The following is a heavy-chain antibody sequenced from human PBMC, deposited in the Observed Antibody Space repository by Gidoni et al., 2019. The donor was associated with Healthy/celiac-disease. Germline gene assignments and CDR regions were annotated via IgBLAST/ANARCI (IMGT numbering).Heavy chain of an antibody. J-gene: IGHJ4*02. CDR1: GGSFSGYY. Sequence: QVQLQQWAAGLLKPSETLSPTCAVYGGSFSGYYWSCSRQTPGKGLEWIGEINHSGSTNYNPALKSRGTISVDTSKNHFSLKLSAVTAADTAVYYCARAGGMATTGEGVDYWGQGTLVTVSS. CDR3: ARAGGMATTGEGVDY. CDR2: INHSGST. V-gene: IGHV4-34*01. D-gene: IGHD1-1*01.